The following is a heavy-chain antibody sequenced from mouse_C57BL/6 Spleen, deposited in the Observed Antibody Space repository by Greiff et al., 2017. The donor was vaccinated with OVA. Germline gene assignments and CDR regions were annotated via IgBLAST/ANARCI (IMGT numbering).Heavy chain of an antibody. V-gene: IGHV7-3*01. CDR1: GFTFTDYY. D-gene: IGHD2-2*01. Sequence: EVQLQQSGGGLVQPGGSLSLSCAASGFTFTDYYMSWVRQPPGKALEWLGFIRNKANGYTTEYSASVKGRFTISRDNSQSILYLQMNALRAEDSATYYCARYKGGYYYAMDYWGQGTSVTVSS. J-gene: IGHJ4*01. CDR2: IRNKANGYTT. CDR3: ARYKGGYYYAMDY.